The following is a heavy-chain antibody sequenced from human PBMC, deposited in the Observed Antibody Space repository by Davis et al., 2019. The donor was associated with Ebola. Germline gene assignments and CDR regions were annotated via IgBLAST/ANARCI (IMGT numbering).Heavy chain of an antibody. Sequence: GESLKISCEASGLTFSTYWMSWVRQAPGKGLEWVANIKQDGGEKYYVDSVKGRFTISRDNAKNSLYLQMNSLRAEDTAVYYCARETTVTTFDYWGQGTLVTVSS. V-gene: IGHV3-7*01. CDR1: GLTFSTYW. CDR2: IKQDGGEK. D-gene: IGHD4-17*01. CDR3: ARETTVTTFDY. J-gene: IGHJ4*02.